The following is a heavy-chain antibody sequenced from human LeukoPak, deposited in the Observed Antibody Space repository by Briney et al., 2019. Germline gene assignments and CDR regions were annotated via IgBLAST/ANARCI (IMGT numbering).Heavy chain of an antibody. D-gene: IGHD2-15*01. CDR2: INPSGGST. Sequence: ASVKVSCKASGYTFTSYYMHWVRQAPGQGLEWMGIINPSGGSTSYAQKFQGRVTMTRDMSTSTVYMELSSLRSEDTAVYYCARVAERDAFDIWGQGTMVTVSS. CDR1: GYTFTSYY. V-gene: IGHV1-46*01. J-gene: IGHJ3*02. CDR3: ARVAERDAFDI.